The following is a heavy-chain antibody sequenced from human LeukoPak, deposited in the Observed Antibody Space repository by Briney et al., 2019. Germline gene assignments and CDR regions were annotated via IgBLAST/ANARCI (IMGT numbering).Heavy chain of an antibody. CDR3: ARLRGSPLNGYFDY. Sequence: GESLKISCKGSGFSFTTYWIGWVRQMPGKGLEWMGIIYPGDSDTKYSPSFQGQVTISADKSISTAYLQWSSLKASDTAMYYCARLRGSPLNGYFDYWGQGTLVTVSS. CDR1: GFSFTTYW. D-gene: IGHD1-26*01. CDR2: IYPGDSDT. J-gene: IGHJ4*02. V-gene: IGHV5-51*01.